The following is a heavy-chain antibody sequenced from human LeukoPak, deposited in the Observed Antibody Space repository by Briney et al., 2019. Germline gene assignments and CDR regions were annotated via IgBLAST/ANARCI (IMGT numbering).Heavy chain of an antibody. J-gene: IGHJ4*02. Sequence: PSETLSLTCTVSGYSISSGYYWGWIRQPPGKGLEWIGSIYHSGSTYYNPSLKSRVTISVDTSKNQFSLKLSSVTAADTAVYYCAARGPIEYSSSDFDYWGQGTLVTVSS. D-gene: IGHD6-6*01. CDR3: AARGPIEYSSSDFDY. CDR2: IYHSGST. CDR1: GYSISSGYY. V-gene: IGHV4-38-2*02.